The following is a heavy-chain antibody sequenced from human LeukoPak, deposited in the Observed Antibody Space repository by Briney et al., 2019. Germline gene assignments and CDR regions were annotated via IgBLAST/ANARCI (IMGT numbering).Heavy chain of an antibody. Sequence: GGSLRLSCAASGFTFSSYAMSWVRQAPGKGPEWVSAISGSGGSTYYADSVKGRFTISRDNSKNTLYLQMNSLRAEDTAVYYCAKEGYYGSGSSQFDYWGQGTLVTVSS. CDR1: GFTFSSYA. CDR2: ISGSGGST. V-gene: IGHV3-23*01. D-gene: IGHD3-10*01. J-gene: IGHJ4*02. CDR3: AKEGYYGSGSSQFDY.